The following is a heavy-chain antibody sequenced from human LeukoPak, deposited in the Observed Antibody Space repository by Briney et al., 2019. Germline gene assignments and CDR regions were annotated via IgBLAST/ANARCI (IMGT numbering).Heavy chain of an antibody. V-gene: IGHV4-4*09. CDR2: ISSSGNT. Sequence: SETLSLTCTVTGDSISLHYWNWIRQPPGKGLEWLGYISSSGNTNYHPSVNSRVTISRDTSKNQLSLRLKSLTAADTAVYYCARRSPIAAEDYWGQGILVTVSS. CDR3: ARRSPIAAEDY. CDR1: GDSISLHY. D-gene: IGHD6-6*01. J-gene: IGHJ4*02.